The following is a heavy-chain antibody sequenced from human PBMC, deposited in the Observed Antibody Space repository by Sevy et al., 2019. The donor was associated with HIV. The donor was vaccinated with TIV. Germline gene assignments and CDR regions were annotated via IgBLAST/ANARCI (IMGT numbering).Heavy chain of an antibody. Sequence: SETLSLTCTVSGGSISSGSYYWSWIRQPAGKGLEWVGRIYTSGSTNYNPSLKSRVTVSVDTSKNQFSLKLSSVTAADTVVYYCARYGSGTYYFDYWGQGTLVTVSS. D-gene: IGHD3-10*01. CDR3: ARYGSGTYYFDY. CDR2: IYTSGST. J-gene: IGHJ4*02. V-gene: IGHV4-61*02. CDR1: GGSISSGSYY.